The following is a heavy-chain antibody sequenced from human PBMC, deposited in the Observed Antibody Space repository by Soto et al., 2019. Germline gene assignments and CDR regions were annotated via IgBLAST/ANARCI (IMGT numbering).Heavy chain of an antibody. Sequence: SETLSLTCTVSGGSISSYYWSWIRQPPGKGLEWIGYIYYSGSTNYNPSLKSRVTISVDTSKNQFSLKLSSVTAADTAVYYCARGTAAAGIPPPGPFDPWGQGTLVTVSS. CDR2: IYYSGST. CDR3: ARGTAAAGIPPPGPFDP. V-gene: IGHV4-59*01. J-gene: IGHJ5*02. D-gene: IGHD6-13*01. CDR1: GGSISSYY.